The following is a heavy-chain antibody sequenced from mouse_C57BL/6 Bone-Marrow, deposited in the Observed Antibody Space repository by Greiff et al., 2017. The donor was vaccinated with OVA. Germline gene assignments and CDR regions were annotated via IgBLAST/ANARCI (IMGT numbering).Heavy chain of an antibody. Sequence: QVQLKQSGAELVMPGASVKLSCKASGYTFTSYWMHWVKQRPGQGLEWIGEIDPSDSYTNYNQKFKGKSTLTVDKSSSTAYMQLSSLTSEDSAVYYCARLFHWGQGTTLTVSS. CDR2: IDPSDSYT. CDR3: ARLFH. J-gene: IGHJ2*01. V-gene: IGHV1-69*01. CDR1: GYTFTSYW.